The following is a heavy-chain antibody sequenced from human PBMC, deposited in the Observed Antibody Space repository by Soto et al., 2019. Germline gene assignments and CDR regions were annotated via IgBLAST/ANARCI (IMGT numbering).Heavy chain of an antibody. D-gene: IGHD3-10*01. CDR3: ARALWFGAYYYYGMDV. CDR1: GGSFSGYY. CDR2: INHSGST. Sequence: AETLSLTGAVYGGSFSGYYWSWIRQPPGKGLEWIGEINHSGSTNYNPSLKSRVTISVDTSKNQFSLKLSSVTAADTAVYYCARALWFGAYYYYGMDVWGQGTTVTVSS. J-gene: IGHJ6*02. V-gene: IGHV4-34*01.